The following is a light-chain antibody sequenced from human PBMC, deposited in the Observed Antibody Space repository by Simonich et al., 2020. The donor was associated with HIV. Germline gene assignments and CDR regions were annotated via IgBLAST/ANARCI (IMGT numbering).Light chain of an antibody. CDR3: QQYNNWPPLT. Sequence: ELVMTQSPATLSVSPGERATPSCRASQSVSSSLAWYQQKPGQAPRLFLYGASTRATGIPARFSGSGSGTEFTLTISSMQSEDFAVYYCQQYNNWPPLTFGGGTKVEMK. CDR1: QSVSSS. J-gene: IGKJ4*01. CDR2: GAS. V-gene: IGKV3-15*01.